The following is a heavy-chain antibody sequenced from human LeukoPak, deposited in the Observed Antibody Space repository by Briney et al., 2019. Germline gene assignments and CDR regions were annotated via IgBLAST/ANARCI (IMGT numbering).Heavy chain of an antibody. V-gene: IGHV3-48*04. J-gene: IGHJ4*02. CDR2: ISSGSSTR. Sequence: PGGSLRLSCAASGFTFSSYSMNWVRQAPGKGLEWVSYISSGSSTRYYADSVKGRFTISRDDAKNSLYLQMNSLRAEDTAVYYCARGRYASSWYCDYWGQGTLVTVSS. CDR3: ARGRYASSWYCDY. CDR1: GFTFSSYS. D-gene: IGHD6-13*01.